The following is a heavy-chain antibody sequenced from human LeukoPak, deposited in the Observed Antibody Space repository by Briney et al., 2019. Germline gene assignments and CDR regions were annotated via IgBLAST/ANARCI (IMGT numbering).Heavy chain of an antibody. D-gene: IGHD2-15*01. J-gene: IGHJ4*02. CDR1: GYTFTSYD. CDR3: ARGGCSGGSCYYYFDY. V-gene: IGHV1-8*01. CDR2: MNPNSGNT. Sequence: ASVKVSCKASGYTFTSYDINWVRQATGQGLEWMGWMNPNSGNTGYAQKFQGRVTMTRNTSISTAYMELSSLRSEDTAVYYCARGGCSGGSCYYYFDYWGQGTLVTVSS.